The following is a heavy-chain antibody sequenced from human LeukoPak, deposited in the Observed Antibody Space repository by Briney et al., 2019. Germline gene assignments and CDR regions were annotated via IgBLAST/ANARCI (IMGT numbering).Heavy chain of an antibody. CDR1: GFTFSSYA. V-gene: IGHV3-64*01. CDR2: ISSNGGST. Sequence: PGGSLRLSCAASGFTFSSYAMHWVRQAPGKGLEYVSAISSNGGSTYYANSVKGRFTISRDNSKNTLYLQMGSLRAEDMAVYYCARSGEPWAFDIWGQGTMVTVSS. CDR3: ARSGEPWAFDI. D-gene: IGHD6-25*01. J-gene: IGHJ3*02.